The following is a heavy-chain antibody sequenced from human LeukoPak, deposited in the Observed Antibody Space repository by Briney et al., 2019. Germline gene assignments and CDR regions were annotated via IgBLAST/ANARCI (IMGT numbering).Heavy chain of an antibody. CDR1: GFTFSSYE. D-gene: IGHD3-22*01. CDR3: ARDGRWINYYDGNAPV. CDR2: ISSSGSTI. Sequence: GGSLRLSCAASGFTFSSYEMNWVRQAPGKGLEWVSYISSSGSTIYYADSVKGRFTISRDNTKNSLYLQMNSLRVEDTAVYYCARDGRWINYYDGNAPVWGQGIQVTVSS. V-gene: IGHV3-48*03. J-gene: IGHJ4*02.